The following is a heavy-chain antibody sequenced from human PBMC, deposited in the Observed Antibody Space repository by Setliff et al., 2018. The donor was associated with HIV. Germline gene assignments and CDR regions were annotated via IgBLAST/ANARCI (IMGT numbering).Heavy chain of an antibody. CDR2: TSYSGST. V-gene: IGHV4-31*03. D-gene: IGHD1-1*01. CDR1: GSSFSSGIYY. J-gene: IGHJ4*02. CDR3: ARGTTSITFDY. Sequence: SQTLSLTCNVSGSSFSSGIYYWTWIRQQPGKGLEWIGYTSYSGSTYYNPSLKSRLTMSIDTSKSHFSLNLNSVTAADTAVYYCARGTTSITFDYWSQGTLVTVSS.